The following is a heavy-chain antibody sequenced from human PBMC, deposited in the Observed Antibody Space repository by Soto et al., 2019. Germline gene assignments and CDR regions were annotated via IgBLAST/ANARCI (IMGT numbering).Heavy chain of an antibody. D-gene: IGHD3-3*01. Sequence: TSETLSLTCAVSGYSISSGYYWGWIRQPPGKGLEWIGSIYHSGSTYYNPSLKSRVTISVDTSKNQFSLKLSSVTAADTAVYYCARDKAYDFWSLKSDYWGQGTLVTVSS. CDR3: ARDKAYDFWSLKSDY. CDR1: GYSISSGYY. CDR2: IYHSGST. V-gene: IGHV4-38-2*02. J-gene: IGHJ4*02.